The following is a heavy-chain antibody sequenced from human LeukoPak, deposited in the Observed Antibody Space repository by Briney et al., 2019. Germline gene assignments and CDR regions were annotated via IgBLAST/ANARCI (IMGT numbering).Heavy chain of an antibody. Sequence: PGGSLKLSCAASGFTFSSYSMSWVRQAPGKGLEWVSSISSSSSYIYYADSVKGRFTISRDNAKNSLYLQMNSLRAEDTAVYYCARDRSGYGYGMDVWGQGTTVTVSS. D-gene: IGHD3-3*01. V-gene: IGHV3-21*01. CDR1: GFTFSSYS. CDR3: ARDRSGYGYGMDV. J-gene: IGHJ6*02. CDR2: ISSSSSYI.